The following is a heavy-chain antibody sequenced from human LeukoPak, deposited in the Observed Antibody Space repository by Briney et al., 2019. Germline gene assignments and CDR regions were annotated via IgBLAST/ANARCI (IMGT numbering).Heavy chain of an antibody. CDR1: GGTFSSYA. J-gene: IGHJ3*02. Sequence: SVKVSCKASGGTFSSYAISWVRQAPGQGLEWMGRIIPIFGIANYAQKFQGRVTITADKSTSTAYMELSSLRSEDTAVYYCATDLVVSEWLDAFDIWGQGTMVTVSS. V-gene: IGHV1-69*04. CDR3: ATDLVVSEWLDAFDI. D-gene: IGHD2-8*02. CDR2: IIPIFGIA.